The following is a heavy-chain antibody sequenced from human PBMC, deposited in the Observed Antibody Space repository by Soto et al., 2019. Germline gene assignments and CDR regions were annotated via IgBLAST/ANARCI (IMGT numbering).Heavy chain of an antibody. D-gene: IGHD3-10*01. J-gene: IGHJ4*02. V-gene: IGHV3-30*18. Sequence: PGGPLRRSCASSGFTFSSYGMHWVRQAPGKGLEWVAVISYDGSNKYYADSVKGRFTISRDNYKNTLYLQMNSLRAEDTAVYYCAKYGFGEPFDYWGQGTLVTGPS. CDR1: GFTFSSYG. CDR3: AKYGFGEPFDY. CDR2: ISYDGSNK.